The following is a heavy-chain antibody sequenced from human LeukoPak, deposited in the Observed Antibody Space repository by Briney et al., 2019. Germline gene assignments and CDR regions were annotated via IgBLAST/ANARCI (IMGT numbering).Heavy chain of an antibody. CDR2: MNPNSGNT. V-gene: IGHV1-8*01. Sequence: GASVKVSCKASGYTFTSYDINWVRQATGQGLEWMGWMNPNSGNTGYAQKFQGRVTMTRNTSISTAYMELRSLRSDDTAVYYCARDHKYYYDSSGYSGIFDYWGQGTLVTVSS. CDR3: ARDHKYYYDSSGYSGIFDY. CDR1: GYTFTSYD. J-gene: IGHJ4*02. D-gene: IGHD3-22*01.